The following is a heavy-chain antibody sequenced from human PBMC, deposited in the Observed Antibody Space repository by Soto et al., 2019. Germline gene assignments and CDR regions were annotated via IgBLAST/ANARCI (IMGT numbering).Heavy chain of an antibody. CDR2: TIPTFGAG. Sequence: SVKVSCKASGGTFSSNPISWMRQAPGQGLEWMGGTIPTFGAGSYAQRFQGRLTITADKSTNTAYMELSSLRPEDTAVYYCARRQTSGYHRYFDSWGQGTLVTFSS. J-gene: IGHJ4*02. D-gene: IGHD5-12*01. CDR1: GGTFSSNP. V-gene: IGHV1-69*06. CDR3: ARRQTSGYHRYFDS.